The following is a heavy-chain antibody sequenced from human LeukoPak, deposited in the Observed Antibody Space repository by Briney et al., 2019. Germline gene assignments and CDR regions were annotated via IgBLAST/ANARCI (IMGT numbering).Heavy chain of an antibody. J-gene: IGHJ5*02. Sequence: GASVKVSCKASGGTFSSYAISWVRQAPGQGLEWMGWMNPNSGNTGYAQKFQGRVTMTEDTSTDTAYLEVSSLRSEDTAVYYCAPQTLYYTGSGWLTRFDPWGQGTLVTVFS. V-gene: IGHV1-8*02. CDR1: GGTFSSYA. D-gene: IGHD3-10*01. CDR2: MNPNSGNT. CDR3: APQTLYYTGSGWLTRFDP.